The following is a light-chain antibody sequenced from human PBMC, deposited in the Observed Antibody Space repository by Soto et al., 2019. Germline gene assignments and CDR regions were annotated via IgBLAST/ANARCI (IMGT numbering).Light chain of an antibody. CDR3: QQYGSSGT. CDR2: GAS. J-gene: IGKJ1*01. Sequence: EVVLTQTPGTLSLCPGEKATLSCRASQSVSNNYLAWYQQKPGQAPRLLIYGASNRATGIPDRFSGSGSGTDFTLTISRLEPEDFAVYYCQQYGSSGTFGQGTKVAIK. V-gene: IGKV3-20*01. CDR1: QSVSNNY.